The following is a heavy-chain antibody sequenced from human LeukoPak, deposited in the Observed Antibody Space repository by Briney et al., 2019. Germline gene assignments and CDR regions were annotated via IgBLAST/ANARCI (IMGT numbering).Heavy chain of an antibody. CDR1: GITLSNYG. CDR2: ISDSGGRT. V-gene: IGHV3-23*01. D-gene: IGHD5-24*01. CDR3: AKTRDRGGYILDF. J-gene: IGHJ4*02. Sequence: GSLRLSCAVSGITLSNYGMSWVRQAPGKGLEWVAGISDSGGRTNYADSVKGRFTISRDNPKNTLYLQMNSLRAEDTAVYYCAKTRDRGGYILDFWGQGTLVTVSS.